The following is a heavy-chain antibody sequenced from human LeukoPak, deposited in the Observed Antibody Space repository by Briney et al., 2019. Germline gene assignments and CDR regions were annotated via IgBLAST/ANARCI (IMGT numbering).Heavy chain of an antibody. J-gene: IGHJ4*02. CDR1: GFTFSDYY. CDR2: ISSSGGTT. V-gene: IGHV3-11*01. CDR3: ARVPRSGGSIDY. Sequence: GGSLRLSCAASGFTFSDYYMTWIRQAPGKGLEWVSYISSSGGTTHYADSVKGRFTISRNNAKNSLFVQMSNLRAEDTAVCYCARVPRSGGSIDYWGQGTLVTVSS. D-gene: IGHD6-19*01.